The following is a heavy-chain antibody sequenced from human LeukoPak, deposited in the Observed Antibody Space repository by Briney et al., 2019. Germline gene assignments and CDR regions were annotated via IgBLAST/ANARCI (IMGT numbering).Heavy chain of an antibody. D-gene: IGHD7-27*01. CDR2: TSPDGSGK. Sequence: GASLRLSCAASGFSFNNYWMTWVRQAPGKGLEWVANTSPDGSGKYHVDSVKGRFTISRDNAEKILYLQMDSLRAEDTAVYYCASDGGWGKFNYWGQGTLVTVSS. J-gene: IGHJ4*02. CDR3: ASDGGWGKFNY. CDR1: GFSFNNYW. V-gene: IGHV3-7*01.